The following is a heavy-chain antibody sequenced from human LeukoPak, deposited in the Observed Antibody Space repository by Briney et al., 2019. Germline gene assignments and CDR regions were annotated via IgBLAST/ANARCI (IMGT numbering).Heavy chain of an antibody. CDR1: GGSFSGYY. J-gene: IGHJ4*02. D-gene: IGHD6-13*01. CDR2: INHSGST. Sequence: PSETLSLTCAVYGGSFSGYYWSWLRQPPGKGLEWIGEINHSGSTNYNPSLKSRVTMSVDTSKNQFSLKLSSVTAADTAVYYCAREENSSSWYVGNCYFDYWGQGTLVTVSS. V-gene: IGHV4-34*01. CDR3: AREENSSSWYVGNCYFDY.